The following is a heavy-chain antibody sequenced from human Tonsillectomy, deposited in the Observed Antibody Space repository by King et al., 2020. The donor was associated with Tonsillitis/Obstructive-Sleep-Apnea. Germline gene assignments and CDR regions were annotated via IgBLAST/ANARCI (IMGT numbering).Heavy chain of an antibody. V-gene: IGHV3-15*01. CDR2: IKSKIDGGTT. D-gene: IGHD3-9*01. CDR3: TTDPTYPLVLTGYQDYYYYMDV. Sequence: VQLVESGGGLVKPGGSLRLSCAASGFTFSNAWMNWVRQAPGKGLEWVGRIKSKIDGGTTDYAAPVKGRFTISRDDSKNTLYVQMNSLKTEDTAVYYCTTDPTYPLVLTGYQDYYYYMDVWGKGTTVTVSS. J-gene: IGHJ6*03. CDR1: GFTFSNAW.